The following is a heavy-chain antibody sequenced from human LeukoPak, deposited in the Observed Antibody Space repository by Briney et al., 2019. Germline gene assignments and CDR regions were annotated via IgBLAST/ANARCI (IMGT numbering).Heavy chain of an antibody. V-gene: IGHV3-74*01. J-gene: IGHJ3*02. CDR3: ARESTVGPIQTDALDI. D-gene: IGHD1-26*01. CDR2: INNEETAA. Sequence: GGSLRLSCAASGFTFSSYWMHWVRQAPGKGLVWVSRINNEETAANYADSVQGRFTISRDSAKSMLYLQMDSLRAEDTAVYYCARESTVGPIQTDALDIWGQGTMVTVSS. CDR1: GFTFSSYW.